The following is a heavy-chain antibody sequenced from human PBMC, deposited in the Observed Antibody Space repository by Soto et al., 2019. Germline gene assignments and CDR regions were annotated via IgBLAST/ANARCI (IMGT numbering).Heavy chain of an antibody. CDR3: ARGASSVTTFYFDL. Sequence: QVQLVQSGAEVKKPGSSVKVSCKTSGGTFRTSAISWVRQAPGQGLEWMGWINPGNGNTKNSQKFQGRVTITRDTFASTAYMELSSLRSEDTAVYYCARGASSVTTFYFDLWGRGTLVTVSS. D-gene: IGHD4-17*01. CDR1: GGTFRTSA. J-gene: IGHJ2*01. CDR2: INPGNGNT. V-gene: IGHV1-3*01.